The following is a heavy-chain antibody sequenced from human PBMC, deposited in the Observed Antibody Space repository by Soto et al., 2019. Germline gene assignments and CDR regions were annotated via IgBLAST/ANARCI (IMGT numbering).Heavy chain of an antibody. CDR3: ASCRDIYGVFCAHFDY. CDR2: TYYRSKWYN. J-gene: IGHJ4*02. CDR1: GDSVSSNSAA. V-gene: IGHV6-1*01. Sequence: PSQTLSLTCAISGDSVSSNSAAWNWIRQSPSRGLEWLGRTYYRSKWYNDYAVSVKSRITINPDTSKNQISLQLNSVTPEDTADYYCASCRDIYGVFCAHFDYWGLRILVTVSS. D-gene: IGHD5-12*01.